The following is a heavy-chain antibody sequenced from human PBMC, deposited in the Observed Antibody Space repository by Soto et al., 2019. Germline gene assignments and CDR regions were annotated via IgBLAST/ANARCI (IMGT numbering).Heavy chain of an antibody. CDR1: GFTFSSYS. D-gene: IGHD5-12*01. V-gene: IGHV3-21*01. Sequence: GGSLRLSCAASGFTFSSYSMNWVRQAPGKGLEWVSSISSSSSYIYYADSVKGRFTISRDNAKNSLYLQMNSLRAEDTAVYYCARDGRVKSKRPHEDNRGIVATIVDYWGQGTLVTVSS. CDR3: ARDGRVKSKRPHEDNRGIVATIVDY. CDR2: ISSSSSYI. J-gene: IGHJ4*02.